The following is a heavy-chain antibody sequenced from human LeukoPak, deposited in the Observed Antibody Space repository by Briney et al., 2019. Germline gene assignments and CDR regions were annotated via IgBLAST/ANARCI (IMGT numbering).Heavy chain of an antibody. CDR1: GYTLSSFA. CDR3: ARDRDWAGYSYGFYY. V-gene: IGHV1-69*13. Sequence: GASVKVSCKASGYTLSSFAMHWVRQAPGQGLEWMGGIIPIFGTANYAQKFQGRVTITADESTSTAYMELSSLRSEDTAVYYCARDRDWAGYSYGFYYWGQGTLVTVSS. D-gene: IGHD5-18*01. CDR2: IIPIFGTA. J-gene: IGHJ4*03.